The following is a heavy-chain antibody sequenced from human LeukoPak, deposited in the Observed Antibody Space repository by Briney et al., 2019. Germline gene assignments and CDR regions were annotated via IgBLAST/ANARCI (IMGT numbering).Heavy chain of an antibody. J-gene: IGHJ3*02. V-gene: IGHV4-59*01. CDR2: IYYSGST. CDR3: AVAPSGAFDI. D-gene: IGHD7-27*01. CDR1: GGAISSYY. Sequence: PSETLSLTCTVSGGAISSYYWSWIRQPPGKGLEWIGYIYYSGSTNYNPSLKSRVTISVDTSKNQFSLKLSSVTAADTAVYYCAVAPSGAFDIWGQGTMVTVSS.